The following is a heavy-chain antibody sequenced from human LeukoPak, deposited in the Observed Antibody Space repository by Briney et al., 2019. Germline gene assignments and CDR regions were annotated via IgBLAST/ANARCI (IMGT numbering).Heavy chain of an antibody. Sequence: PSETLSLTCTVSSDSIFTSNWWSWVRQPPGKGLEWIGQIFHSGSTSYSPSLKSRVTLSMDKSKNQISLRLTSVTAADTAVYYCARSPTKRVPEDYWGQGTLVTVSS. D-gene: IGHD2-2*01. V-gene: IGHV4-4*02. CDR2: IFHSGST. CDR3: ARSPTKRVPEDY. CDR1: SDSIFTSNW. J-gene: IGHJ4*02.